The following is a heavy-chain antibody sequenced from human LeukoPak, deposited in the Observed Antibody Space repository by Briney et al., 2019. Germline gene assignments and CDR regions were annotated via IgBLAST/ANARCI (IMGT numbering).Heavy chain of an antibody. D-gene: IGHD1-26*01. V-gene: IGHV3-7*03. CDR3: ASAYSGSYDY. J-gene: IGHJ4*02. CDR1: GFTFSSYW. Sequence: GGSLRLSCEASGFTFSSYWMSWVRQAPGKGLEWVANIKQDGSEKYYVDSVKGRFTISRDDAKNSLYLQMNSLRAEDTAVYYCASAYSGSYDYWGQGTLVTVSS. CDR2: IKQDGSEK.